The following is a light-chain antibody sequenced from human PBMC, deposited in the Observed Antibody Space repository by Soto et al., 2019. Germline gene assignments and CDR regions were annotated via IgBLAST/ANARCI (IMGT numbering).Light chain of an antibody. J-gene: IGKJ1*01. CDR2: GAS. CDR1: QSFSID. V-gene: IGKV3-15*01. Sequence: EIVMTQSPATVPVSPGERVTLSCRASQSFSIDLAWYQQKPGQAPRLLIYGASTRATDIPATFTGSGSGTEFTLTISSLQSEDIAVYYCQQYNKWPQTFGQGTKVDIK. CDR3: QQYNKWPQT.